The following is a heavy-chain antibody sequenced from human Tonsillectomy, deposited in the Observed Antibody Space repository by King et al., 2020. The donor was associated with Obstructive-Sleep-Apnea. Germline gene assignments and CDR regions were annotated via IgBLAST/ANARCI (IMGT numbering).Heavy chain of an antibody. Sequence: VQLVESGGGLVKPGGSLRLSCAASGFTFSNAWMSWVRQAPGKGLEWVGRIKSKTDGGTTDYAAPVKGRFTISRDDSKNTLYLQMNSLKTEDTAVYYCTTGVCSGGSCYFDFDYWGQGTLVTVSS. CDR3: TTGVCSGGSCYFDFDY. V-gene: IGHV3-15*01. CDR1: GFTFSNAW. CDR2: IKSKTDGGTT. J-gene: IGHJ4*02. D-gene: IGHD2-15*01.